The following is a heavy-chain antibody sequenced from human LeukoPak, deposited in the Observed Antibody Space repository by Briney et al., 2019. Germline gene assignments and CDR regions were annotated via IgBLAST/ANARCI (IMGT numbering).Heavy chain of an antibody. CDR2: INHSGST. CDR1: GGSLGGYS. D-gene: IGHD3-9*01. V-gene: IGHV4-34*01. J-gene: IGHJ5*02. CDR3: ARGPISKENLRYFDWYDTYNWFDP. Sequence: PSETLSLTCAVYGGSLGGYSWSWIRQPPGKGLEWIGEINHSGSTNYNPSLKSRVTISVDTSKNQFSLKLSSVTAADTAVYYCARGPISKENLRYFDWYDTYNWFDPWGQGTLVTVSS.